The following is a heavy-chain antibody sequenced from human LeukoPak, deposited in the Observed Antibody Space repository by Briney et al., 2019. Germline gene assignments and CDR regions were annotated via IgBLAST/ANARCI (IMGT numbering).Heavy chain of an antibody. CDR2: IYHSGST. Sequence: SETLSLTCTVSGGSISSGGYYWSWIRQPPGKGLEWIGYIYHSGSTYYNPSLKSRVTISVDRSKNQFSLKLSSVTAADTAVYYCARPGVGSGRYGAFDIWGQGTMVTVSS. CDR1: GGSISSGGYY. D-gene: IGHD5-18*01. CDR3: ARPGVGSGRYGAFDI. V-gene: IGHV4-30-2*01. J-gene: IGHJ3*02.